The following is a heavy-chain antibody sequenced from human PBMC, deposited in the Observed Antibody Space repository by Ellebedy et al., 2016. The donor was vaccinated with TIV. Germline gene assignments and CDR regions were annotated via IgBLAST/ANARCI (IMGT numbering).Heavy chain of an antibody. V-gene: IGHV4-39*07. CDR1: GGSISSSGYY. D-gene: IGHD3-10*01. Sequence: MPSETLSLTCTVSGGSISSSGYYWDWIRQSPGKGLEWIGEVHHSGSTIYSPSLRSRVTISVDTSKSQFSLNLNSVTAADTAVYYCASHMVRESTWFDPWGQGTLVTVSS. CDR2: VHHSGST. J-gene: IGHJ5*02. CDR3: ASHMVRESTWFDP.